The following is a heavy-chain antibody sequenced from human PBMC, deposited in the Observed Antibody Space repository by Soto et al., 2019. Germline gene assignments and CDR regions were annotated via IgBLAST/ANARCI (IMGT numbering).Heavy chain of an antibody. CDR1: GFIFSKYS. J-gene: IGHJ4*02. Sequence: HPGGSLRLSCGASGFIFSKYSMNWVRQAPGKGLEWLSYISSNSVTIYYADSVRGRFTIFRDNAKNSLYLQMNSLRDEDTAVYYCAGEDILGTRSFDYWGQGALVTVSS. D-gene: IGHD1-26*01. V-gene: IGHV3-48*02. CDR3: AGEDILGTRSFDY. CDR2: ISSNSVTI.